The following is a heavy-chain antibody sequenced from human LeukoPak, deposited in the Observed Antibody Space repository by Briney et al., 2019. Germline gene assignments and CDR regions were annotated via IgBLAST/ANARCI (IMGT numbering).Heavy chain of an antibody. V-gene: IGHV4-34*01. CDR1: GGSFSGYY. CDR2: INHSGST. Sequence: PSETLSLTCAVYGGSFSGYYWSWIRQPPGKGLEWIGEINHSGSTNYNPSLKSRVTISVDTSKNQFSLKLSSVTAADTAVYYCARGRDDSSGYLPWDYWGQGTLVTVSS. D-gene: IGHD3-22*01. J-gene: IGHJ4*02. CDR3: ARGRDDSSGYLPWDY.